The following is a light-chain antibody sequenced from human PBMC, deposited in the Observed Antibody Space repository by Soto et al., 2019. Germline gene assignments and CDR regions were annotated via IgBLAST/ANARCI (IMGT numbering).Light chain of an antibody. J-gene: IGKJ4*01. CDR2: GSS. CDR3: QQYENSVPLT. CDR1: QSVDSRY. Sequence: EIVLTQYPGTLSLSPGARATLSCRASQSVDSRYFAWYQQKLGQAPRLLIYGSSNRATGIPDRFSGSGCGTDFTLTISRLEPEDFAVYHCQQYENSVPLTFGGGTKVDIK. V-gene: IGKV3-20*01.